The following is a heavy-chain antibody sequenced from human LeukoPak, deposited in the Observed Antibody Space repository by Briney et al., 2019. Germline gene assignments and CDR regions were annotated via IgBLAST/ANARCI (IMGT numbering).Heavy chain of an antibody. CDR2: IYYSGST. Sequence: SETLSLTCTVSGGSISSYYWSWIRQPPRKGLEWIGYIYYSGSTNYNPSLKSRVTISVDTSKNQFSLKLSSVTAADTAVYYCAREKGNYYDSSGYTYWGQGTLVTVSS. J-gene: IGHJ4*02. CDR3: AREKGNYYDSSGYTY. CDR1: GGSISSYY. D-gene: IGHD3-22*01. V-gene: IGHV4-59*12.